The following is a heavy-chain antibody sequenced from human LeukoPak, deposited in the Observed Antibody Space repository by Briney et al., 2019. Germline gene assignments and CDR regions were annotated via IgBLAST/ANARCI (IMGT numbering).Heavy chain of an antibody. CDR1: GYTFTSYY. J-gene: IGHJ4*02. Sequence: ASVKVSCKASGYTFTSYYIHWVRQAPGQGLEWMGWMNPKSGDTSYTQKFQGRVTMTRDTSISTAYMELSRLTSDDTAVYYCARRPIIIPAAIDDYWGQGTLVTVSS. V-gene: IGHV1-2*02. D-gene: IGHD2-2*01. CDR2: MNPKSGDT. CDR3: ARRPIIIPAAIDDY.